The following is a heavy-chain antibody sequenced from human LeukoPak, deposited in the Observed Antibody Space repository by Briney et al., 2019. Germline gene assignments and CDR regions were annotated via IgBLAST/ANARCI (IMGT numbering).Heavy chain of an antibody. CDR1: GXTFSSYA. CDR3: AKIATTMIVVVNNFDY. V-gene: IGHV3-23*01. CDR2: ISGSGGST. D-gene: IGHD3-22*01. J-gene: IGHJ4*02. Sequence: PGGSLRLSCAASGXTFSSYAMSWVRQAPGKGLEWVSAISGSGGSTYYADSVKGRFTISRDNSKNTLYLQMNSLRAEDTAVYYCAKIATTMIVVVNNFDYWGQGTLVTVSS.